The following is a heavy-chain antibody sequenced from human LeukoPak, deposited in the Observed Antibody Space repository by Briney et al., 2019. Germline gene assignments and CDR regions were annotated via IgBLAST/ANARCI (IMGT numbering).Heavy chain of an antibody. CDR1: GFTLSSYV. V-gene: IGHV3-30-3*01. Sequence: GRSLRLSCAASGFTLSSYVMHWVRQAPGKGLEWVAVISYDGSNKYYADSVKGRFTISRDNAKNSLYLQMSSLRAEDTALYYCAKDIRPLPSGWFDPWGQGTLVTVSS. CDR3: AKDIRPLPSGWFDP. J-gene: IGHJ5*02. CDR2: ISYDGSNK.